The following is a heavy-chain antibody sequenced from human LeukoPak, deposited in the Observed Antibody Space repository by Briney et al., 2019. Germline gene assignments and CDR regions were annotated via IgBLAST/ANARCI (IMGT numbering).Heavy chain of an antibody. D-gene: IGHD2-2*01. CDR1: GGSFSGYY. J-gene: IGHJ3*02. Sequence: SETLSLTCAVYGGSFSGYYWSWIRQPPGKGLEWIGEINHGGSTNYNPSLKSRVTISVDTSKNQFSLKLSSVTAADTAVYYCARGRYCSSTSCFPIRGDDSFDIWGQGTMVTVSS. CDR3: ARGRYCSSTSCFPIRGDDSFDI. CDR2: INHGGST. V-gene: IGHV4-34*01.